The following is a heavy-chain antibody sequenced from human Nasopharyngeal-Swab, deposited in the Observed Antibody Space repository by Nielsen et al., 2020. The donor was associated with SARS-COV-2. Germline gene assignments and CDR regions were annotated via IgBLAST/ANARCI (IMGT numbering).Heavy chain of an antibody. V-gene: IGHV3-9*03. CDR3: AKATNARYDFWSGSFDY. D-gene: IGHD3-3*01. CDR1: GFTFDDYG. CDR2: ISWDGLNI. Sequence: SLKISCAASGFTFDDYGMHWVRQAPGKGLEWVSGISWDGLNIGYADSVKGRFTISRDDAKNSLYLQMNSLRVEYMAFYFCAKATNARYDFWSGSFDYWGQGTLVTVSS. J-gene: IGHJ4*02.